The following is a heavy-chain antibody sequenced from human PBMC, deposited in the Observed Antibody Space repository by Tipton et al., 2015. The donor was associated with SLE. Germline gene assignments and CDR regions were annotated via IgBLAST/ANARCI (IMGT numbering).Heavy chain of an antibody. J-gene: IGHJ4*02. CDR2: IHHSGTT. D-gene: IGHD1-14*01. Sequence: TLSLTCTVSGGSISSSGYYWSWIRQHPGKGLEWIGYIHHSGTTYYNPSLKSRVTISRDTSQNQFSLKVNSVTAADTAVYYCARGERKVRLTDYWGQGTLVTVSS. CDR1: GGSISSSGYY. CDR3: ARGERKVRLTDY. V-gene: IGHV4-31*03.